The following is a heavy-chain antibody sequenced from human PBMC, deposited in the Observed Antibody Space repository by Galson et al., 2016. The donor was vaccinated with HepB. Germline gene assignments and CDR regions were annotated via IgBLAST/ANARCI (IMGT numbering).Heavy chain of an antibody. V-gene: IGHV3-7*05. CDR3: ARERFCSSATCYVGDAFHI. Sequence: SLRLSCAASGFTFSTYGMHWVRQAPGKGLEWVAGIKQDGSEKYYVDSVQGRFTISRDNAKNSLYVQMDSLRAEDTAVYFGARERFCSSATCYVGDAFHIGGQGTMVTVSS. CDR2: IKQDGSEK. CDR1: GFTFSTYG. J-gene: IGHJ3*02. D-gene: IGHD2-2*01.